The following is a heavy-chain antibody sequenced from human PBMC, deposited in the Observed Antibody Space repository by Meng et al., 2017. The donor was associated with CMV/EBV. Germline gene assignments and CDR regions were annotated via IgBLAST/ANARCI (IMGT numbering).Heavy chain of an antibody. CDR1: GGSISSGGYY. D-gene: IGHD3-22*01. CDR3: ASSTYYYASSGQDWFDP. J-gene: IGHJ5*02. CDR2: IYYSGHT. V-gene: IGHV4-31*03. Sequence: LRLSCTVSGGSISSGGYYWSWIRQHPGKGLEWIGYIYYSGHTYYNPSLKSRVTISVDTSKNQFSLKLSSVTAADTAVYYCASSTYYYASSGQDWFDPWGQGTLVTVSS.